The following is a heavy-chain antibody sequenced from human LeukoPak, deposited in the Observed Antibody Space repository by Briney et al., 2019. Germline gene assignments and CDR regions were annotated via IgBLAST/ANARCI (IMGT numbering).Heavy chain of an antibody. V-gene: IGHV3-30*18. CDR1: GFTFSSYG. Sequence: PGGSLRLSCAASGFTFSSYGMHWVRQAPGKGLKWVAVISYDGSNKYYADSVKGRFTISRDNSKNTLYLQMNSLRAEDTAVYYCAKQSYSSGWYWYFDLWGRGTLVTVSS. CDR3: AKQSYSSGWYWYFDL. D-gene: IGHD6-19*01. CDR2: ISYDGSNK. J-gene: IGHJ2*01.